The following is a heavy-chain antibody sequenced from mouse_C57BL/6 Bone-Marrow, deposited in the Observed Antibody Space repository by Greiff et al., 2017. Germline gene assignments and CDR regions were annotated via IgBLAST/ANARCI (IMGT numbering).Heavy chain of an antibody. V-gene: IGHV2-6*03. CDR2: IWSDGST. CDR1: GFSLTSYG. D-gene: IGHD2-4*01. Sequence: VKLMESGPGLVAPSQSLSITCTVSGFSLTSYGVHWVRQPPGKGLEWLVVIWSDGSTTYNSALKSRLSISKDNSKSQVFLKMNSLQTDDTAMYYCSRLRYDYGGLFAYWGQGTLVTVSA. CDR3: SRLRYDYGGLFAY. J-gene: IGHJ3*01.